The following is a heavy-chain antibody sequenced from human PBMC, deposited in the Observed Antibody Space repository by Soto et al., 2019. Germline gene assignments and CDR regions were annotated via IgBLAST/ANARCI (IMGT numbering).Heavy chain of an antibody. V-gene: IGHV3-23*01. J-gene: IGHJ4*02. Sequence: PGGSLRLSCAASGFTFSSYAMSWVRQAPGKGLEWVSAISGSGGSTYYADSVKGRFTISRDNSKNTLYLQMNSLRAEDTAVSYCASTTTFFHLFDYWGQGTLVTVSS. CDR3: ASTTTFFHLFDY. CDR1: GFTFSSYA. D-gene: IGHD4-17*01. CDR2: ISGSGGST.